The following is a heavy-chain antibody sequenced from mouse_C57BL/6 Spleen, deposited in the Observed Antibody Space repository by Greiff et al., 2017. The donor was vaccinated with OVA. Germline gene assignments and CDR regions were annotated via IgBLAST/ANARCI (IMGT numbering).Heavy chain of an antibody. V-gene: IGHV1-81*01. Sequence: QVQLQQSGAELARPGASVKLSCKASGYTFTSYGISWVKQRTGQGLEWIGEIYPRSGNTYYNEKFKGKATLTADKSSSTAYMELRSLTSEDSAVYFCAPDSSRLFAYWGQGTLVTVSA. CDR2: IYPRSGNT. J-gene: IGHJ3*01. CDR3: APDSSRLFAY. D-gene: IGHD3-2*02. CDR1: GYTFTSYG.